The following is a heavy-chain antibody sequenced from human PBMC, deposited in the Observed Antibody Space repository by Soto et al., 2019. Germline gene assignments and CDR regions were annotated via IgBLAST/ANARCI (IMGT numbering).Heavy chain of an antibody. CDR2: ISAGGENT. D-gene: IGHD2-2*01. V-gene: IGHV3-23*01. CDR3: AKDSKSAEVSAALVYGVDV. CDR1: GFTFSSYA. J-gene: IGHJ6*02. Sequence: DVQLLESGGGLVQPGGSLRLSCAASGFTFSSYAMTWVRQAPGRGLEWVSVISAGGENTYYADSVKGRFTISRDNSKNTVYLQMNNLGAEDTATYPCAKDSKSAEVSAALVYGVDVWGQGTTVAVSS.